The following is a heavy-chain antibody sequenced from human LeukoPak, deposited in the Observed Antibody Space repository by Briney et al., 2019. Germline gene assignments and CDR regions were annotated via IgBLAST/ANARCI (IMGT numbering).Heavy chain of an antibody. CDR3: AKDYTSGYYYYYGMDV. Sequence: GGSLRLSCAASGFTFSGYAMSWVRQAPGKGLEWVSAISGSGGSTYYADSVKGRFTISRDNSKNTLYLQMNSLRAEDTAVYYCAKDYTSGYYYYYGMDVWGQGTTVTVSS. V-gene: IGHV3-23*01. J-gene: IGHJ6*02. CDR2: ISGSGGST. CDR1: GFTFSGYA.